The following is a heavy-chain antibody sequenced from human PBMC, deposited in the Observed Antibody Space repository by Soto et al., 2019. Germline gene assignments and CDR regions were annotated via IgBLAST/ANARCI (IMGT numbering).Heavy chain of an antibody. CDR3: AREDRDRETGLVPAAIDGMGV. D-gene: IGHD2-2*01. CDR2: IIPIFGIP. V-gene: IGHV1-69*08. J-gene: IGHJ6*02. CDR1: GGTFSRYS. Sequence: QVQLVQSGAEVKKPGSSVKVSCKASGGTFSRYSITWVRQAPGHGLEWIGRIIPIFGIPTYAQKFQGRVTFTADESTSTAYMELSSIRSDETAVYYCAREDRDRETGLVPAAIDGMGVWGQGTTGSVSS.